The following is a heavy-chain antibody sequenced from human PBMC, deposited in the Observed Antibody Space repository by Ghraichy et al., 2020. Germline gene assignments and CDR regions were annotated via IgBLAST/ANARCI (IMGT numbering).Heavy chain of an antibody. J-gene: IGHJ4*02. V-gene: IGHV3-74*01. CDR3: ARDNFAWGSGSPLDY. D-gene: IGHD1-26*01. Sequence: GGSPRLTCAASGFTFSSYWMHWVRQAPGKGLVWVSRINSDGSSTSYADSVKGRFTISRDNAKNTLYLQMNSLRAEDTAVYYCARDNFAWGSGSPLDYWGQGTLVTVSS. CDR2: INSDGSST. CDR1: GFTFSSYW.